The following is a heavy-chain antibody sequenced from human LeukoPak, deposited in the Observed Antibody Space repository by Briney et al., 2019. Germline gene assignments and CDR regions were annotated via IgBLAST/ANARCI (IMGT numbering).Heavy chain of an antibody. CDR3: ARGGARSLYHYYYYMDV. D-gene: IGHD3-16*01. Sequence: SETLSLTCTVSGGSISSYYWSWIRQPPGKGLEWIGYIYYSGSTNYNPSLKSRVTISVDTSKNQFSLKLSSVTAADTAVYYCARGGARSLYHYYYYMDVWGKGTTVTVSS. J-gene: IGHJ6*03. V-gene: IGHV4-59*08. CDR2: IYYSGST. CDR1: GGSISSYY.